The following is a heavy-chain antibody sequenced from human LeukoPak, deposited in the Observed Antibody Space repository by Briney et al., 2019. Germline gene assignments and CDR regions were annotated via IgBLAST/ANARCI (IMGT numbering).Heavy chain of an antibody. Sequence: SVKVSSMASRFTFTGSAVQWVRQARGQRLEWIGWIVVGSGNTNYAQKFQERVTITRDMSTSTAYMELSSLRSEDTAVYYCAADYNFCGRRCWGQGTLVTVSS. D-gene: IGHD3-16*01. CDR3: AADYNFCGRRC. CDR1: RFTFTGSA. V-gene: IGHV1-58*01. J-gene: IGHJ4*01. CDR2: IVVGSGNT.